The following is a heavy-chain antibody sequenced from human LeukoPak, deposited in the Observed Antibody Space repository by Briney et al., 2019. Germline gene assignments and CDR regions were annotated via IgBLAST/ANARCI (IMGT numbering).Heavy chain of an antibody. CDR2: ITSSATT. CDR3: AREHGRSGYFDY. Sequence: GGSLRLSCAASGFTFSDYYMTWIRQAPGKGLEWVSYITSSATTYYADSVKGRFTISRDNAKTSLYLQLSSLRVEDTAVYYCAREHGRSGYFDYWGQGTLVSVSS. V-gene: IGHV3-11*04. CDR1: GFTFSDYY. D-gene: IGHD3-22*01. J-gene: IGHJ4*02.